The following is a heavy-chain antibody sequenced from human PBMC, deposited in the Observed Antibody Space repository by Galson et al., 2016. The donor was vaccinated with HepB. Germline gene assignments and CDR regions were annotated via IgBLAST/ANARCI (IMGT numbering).Heavy chain of an antibody. J-gene: IGHJ2*01. CDR3: AHTGPPRTDDDYRPWSFDL. V-gene: IGHV2-5*02. D-gene: IGHD4-17*01. CDR1: GFSLGTRGVG. Sequence: PALVTPTQTLTLTCTFSGFSLGTRGVGVGWIRQPPGKALEWFALVYWDDHKRYSPSLQSRLTITKDTSKNQVVLTMTNMDPVDTATYYCAHTGPPRTDDDYRPWSFDLWRRGTLVTVSS. CDR2: VYWDDHK.